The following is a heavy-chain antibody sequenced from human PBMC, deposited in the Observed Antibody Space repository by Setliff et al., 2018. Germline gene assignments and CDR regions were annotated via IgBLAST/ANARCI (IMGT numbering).Heavy chain of an antibody. CDR3: VTVRIRTAMIPMGFDP. J-gene: IGHJ5*02. Sequence: SETLSLTCTVSGGSMNNHYWTWIRQPPGKGLEWIGSIYYSGNTNYNPSLRSRVSISVDPSKNQFSLKLSSVTAADTAVYYCVTVRIRTAMIPMGFDPWGQGTLVTVSS. D-gene: IGHD5-18*01. V-gene: IGHV4-59*11. CDR1: GGSMNNHY. CDR2: IYYSGNT.